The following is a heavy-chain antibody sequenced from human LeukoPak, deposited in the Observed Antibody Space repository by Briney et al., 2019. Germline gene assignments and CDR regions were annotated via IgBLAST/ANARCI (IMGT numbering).Heavy chain of an antibody. D-gene: IGHD2-2*02. Sequence: GGSLRLSCAASGFTFSSYAMHWVRQAPGKGLEWVAVISYDGSNKYYADSVKGRFTISRDNFKNTLYLQMNSLRAEDTAVYYCARDGSHCSSTSCYRLGWYYYYGMDVWGQGTTVTVSS. V-gene: IGHV3-30-3*01. CDR3: ARDGSHCSSTSCYRLGWYYYYGMDV. CDR2: ISYDGSNK. CDR1: GFTFSSYA. J-gene: IGHJ6*02.